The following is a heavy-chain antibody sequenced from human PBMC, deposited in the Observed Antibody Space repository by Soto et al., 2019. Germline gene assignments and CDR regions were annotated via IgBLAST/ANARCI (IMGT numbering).Heavy chain of an antibody. D-gene: IGHD3-16*01. CDR1: GYSFTRYG. CDR3: AREGDRPYYYYGMDV. J-gene: IGHJ6*02. CDR2: ISGYNGKT. Sequence: QVQLVQSGNEVKKPGASVNVSCKASGYSFTRYGISWVRQAPGQGLEWMGWISGYNGKTKYAQKLQGRVSMTTDTSTSTAYMELRSLGSDDTAVYYCAREGDRPYYYYGMDVWGQGPRSPSP. V-gene: IGHV1-18*01.